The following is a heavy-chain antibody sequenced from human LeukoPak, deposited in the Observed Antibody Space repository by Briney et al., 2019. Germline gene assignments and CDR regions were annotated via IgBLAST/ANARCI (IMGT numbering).Heavy chain of an antibody. V-gene: IGHV4-34*01. Sequence: SETLSLTCAVYGGSFSGYYWSWIRQPPGKGLEWIGEINHSGSTNYNPSLKSRVTISVDTSKNRFSLKLSSVTAADTAVYYCARAGAITIFGVVIKRDNWFDPWGQGTLVTVSS. CDR2: INHSGST. CDR1: GGSFSGYY. D-gene: IGHD3-3*01. CDR3: ARAGAITIFGVVIKRDNWFDP. J-gene: IGHJ5*02.